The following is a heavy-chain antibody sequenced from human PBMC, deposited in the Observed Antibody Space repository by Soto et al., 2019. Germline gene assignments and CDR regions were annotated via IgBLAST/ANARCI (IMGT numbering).Heavy chain of an antibody. CDR3: ARAGSTVTYYYYGMDV. CDR1: GYTFTSYS. J-gene: IGHJ6*02. V-gene: IGHV1-3*01. Sequence: GASVKVSCKASGYTFTSYSMHWVRQAPGQRLEWMGWINAGNGNTKYSQKFQGRVTITRDTSASTAYMELSSLRSEDTAVYYCARAGSTVTYYYYGMDVWGQGTTVTVS. CDR2: INAGNGNT. D-gene: IGHD4-4*01.